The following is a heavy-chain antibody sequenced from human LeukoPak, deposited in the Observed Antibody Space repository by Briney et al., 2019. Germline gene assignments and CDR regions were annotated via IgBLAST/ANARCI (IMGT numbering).Heavy chain of an antibody. J-gene: IGHJ4*02. CDR1: GFTLSWYD. Sequence: PGGSLRLSCAASGFTLSWYDTHWVRQPPGKGLEWVAGFGTAGDRYYLASVKGRFTISRDNSKNTLYLQMNSLRAEDTAVYYCAKVMSTIRAGPIDYWGQGTLVTVSS. V-gene: IGHV3-13*01. D-gene: IGHD3-16*01. CDR2: FGTAGDR. CDR3: AKVMSTIRAGPIDY.